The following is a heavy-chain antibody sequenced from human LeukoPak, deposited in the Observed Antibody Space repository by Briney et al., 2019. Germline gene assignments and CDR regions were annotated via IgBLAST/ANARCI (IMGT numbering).Heavy chain of an antibody. CDR1: GVSISIYY. V-gene: IGHV4-4*07. CDR3: ATQRVYGDYWRFDY. Sequence: SETLSLTCTVSGVSISIYYWSWIRQPAGKGLEWIGRIYTSGSTNYNPSLKSRVTMSVDKSKNQFSLKLSSVTAADTAVYYCATQRVYGDYWRFDYWGQGTLVTVSS. CDR2: IYTSGST. D-gene: IGHD4-17*01. J-gene: IGHJ4*02.